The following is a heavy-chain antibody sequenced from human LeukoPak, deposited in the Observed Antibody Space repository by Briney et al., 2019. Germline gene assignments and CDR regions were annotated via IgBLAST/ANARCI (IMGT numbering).Heavy chain of an antibody. J-gene: IGHJ3*02. V-gene: IGHV3-23*01. CDR1: GFTFSNYA. CDR3: AKGKYYDSSGYPTDAFDI. Sequence: GGSLRLSCVASGFTFSNYAMSWVRLAPGKGLEWVSAISHSGATTYYADSVKGRFTISRDNSKNTLYLQMNSLRAEDTAVYYCAKGKYYDSSGYPTDAFDIWGQGTMVTVSS. CDR2: ISHSGATT. D-gene: IGHD3-22*01.